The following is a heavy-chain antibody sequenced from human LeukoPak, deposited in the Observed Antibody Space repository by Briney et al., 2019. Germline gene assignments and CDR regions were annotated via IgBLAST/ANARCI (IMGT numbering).Heavy chain of an antibody. V-gene: IGHV4-61*02. CDR2: IYTGGST. J-gene: IGHJ4*02. CDR3: ARDSFDGSGYRPFDF. D-gene: IGHD3-22*01. CDR1: GGSISSDHYY. Sequence: SETLSLTCTVSGGSISSDHYYWNWIRQPAGKGLEWIGRIYTGGSTNYNPSLKSRVNISIDTSKKQFSLTHGSVTAADTAVYYCARDSFDGSGYRPFDFWGQGTLVTVSS.